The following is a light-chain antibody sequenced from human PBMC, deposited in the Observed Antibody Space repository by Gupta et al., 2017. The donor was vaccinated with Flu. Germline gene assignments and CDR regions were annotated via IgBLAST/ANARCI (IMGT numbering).Light chain of an antibody. CDR3: QAWVTGTAV. Sequence: SSEVSQPPSVSVSPGQTASITCSGDELGGKYIAWYQQKAGHSPILGIYQDHKRPSGIPERFSGSTSGTTATLTISGTQALDEAQYYCQAWVTGTAVFGGGTRLTVL. CDR2: QDH. CDR1: ELGGKY. J-gene: IGLJ3*02. V-gene: IGLV3-1*01.